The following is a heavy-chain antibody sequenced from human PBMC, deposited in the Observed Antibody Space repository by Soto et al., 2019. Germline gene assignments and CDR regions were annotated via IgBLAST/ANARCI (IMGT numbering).Heavy chain of an antibody. CDR3: ARAGCSSVSCYTGWFDP. V-gene: IGHV4-59*01. CDR2: VSYDGNT. J-gene: IGHJ5*02. Sequence: PSATLSLTCTVSGGSINSYSWTWIRQPPGKGLEWIAYVSYDGNTNYNPSLKSRVTISVDTSENHFSLNLRSVTAADTAVYYCARAGCSSVSCYTGWFDPWGQGTLVTVSS. D-gene: IGHD2-2*02. CDR1: GGSINSYS.